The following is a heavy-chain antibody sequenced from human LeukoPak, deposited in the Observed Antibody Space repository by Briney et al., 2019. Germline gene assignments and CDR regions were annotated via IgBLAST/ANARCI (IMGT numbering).Heavy chain of an antibody. CDR2: INTNTGNP. CDR3: ARARGLQLGDWFDP. J-gene: IGHJ5*02. CDR1: GGTFSSYA. V-gene: IGHV7-4-1*02. Sequence: AASVKVSCKASGGTFSSYAISWVRQAPGQGLEWMGWINTNTGNPTYAQGFTGRFVFSLDTSVSTAYLQISSLKAEDTAVYYCARARGLQLGDWFDPWGQGTLVTVSS. D-gene: IGHD4-17*01.